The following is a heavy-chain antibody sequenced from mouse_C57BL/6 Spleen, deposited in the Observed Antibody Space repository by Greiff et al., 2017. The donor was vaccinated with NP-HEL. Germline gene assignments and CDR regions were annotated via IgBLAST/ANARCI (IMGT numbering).Heavy chain of an antibody. D-gene: IGHD1-1*01. CDR3: ASHYDGRSYRYFDV. Sequence: QVQLQQPGAELVKPGASVKLSCKASGYTFTSYWMQWVKQRPGQGLEWIGEIDPSDSYTNYNQKFKGKATLTVDTSSSTAYMQLSSLTSEDSAVYYGASHYDGRSYRYFDVWGTGTTVTVSS. V-gene: IGHV1-50*01. CDR1: GYTFTSYW. J-gene: IGHJ1*03. CDR2: IDPSDSYT.